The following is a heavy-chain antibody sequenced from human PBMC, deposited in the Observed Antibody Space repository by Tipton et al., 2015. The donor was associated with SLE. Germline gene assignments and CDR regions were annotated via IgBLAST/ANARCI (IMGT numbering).Heavy chain of an antibody. CDR3: ARGPTGDWADY. J-gene: IGHJ4*02. V-gene: IGHV4-61*08. Sequence: TLSLTCTVSGDSISSGDYYWSWIRQHPGKGLEWLGYIYYSGSTNYNPSLKSRVTISVDTSKNQFSLKLSSVTAADTAVYYCARGPTGDWADYWGQGTLVTVSS. CDR1: GDSISSGDYY. CDR2: IYYSGST. D-gene: IGHD7-27*01.